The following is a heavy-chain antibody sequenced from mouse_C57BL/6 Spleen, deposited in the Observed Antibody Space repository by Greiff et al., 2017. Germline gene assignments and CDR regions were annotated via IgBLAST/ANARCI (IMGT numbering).Heavy chain of an antibody. CDR3: ARSRDYGSSFYWYFDV. D-gene: IGHD1-1*01. V-gene: IGHV1-52*01. J-gene: IGHJ1*03. CDR2: IDPSDSET. CDR1: GYTFTSYW. Sequence: QVQLQQPGAELVRPGSSVTLSCKASGYTFTSYWMHWVKQRPIQGLEWIGNIDPSDSETHYNQKFKDKATLTVDKSSSTAYMQLSSLTSEDAAVYYCARSRDYGSSFYWYFDVWGTGTTVTVSS.